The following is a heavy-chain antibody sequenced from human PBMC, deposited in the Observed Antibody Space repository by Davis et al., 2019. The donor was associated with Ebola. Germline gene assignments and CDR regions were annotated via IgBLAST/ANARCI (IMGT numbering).Heavy chain of an antibody. J-gene: IGHJ4*02. V-gene: IGHV3-7*03. CDR3: AKDGHYYDSSGYWGYFDY. Sequence: GESLKISCAASGFTFSSYWMSWVRQAPGKGLEWVANIKQDGSEKYYVDSVKGRFTISRDNAKNSLYLQMNSLRAEDMALYYCAKDGHYYDSSGYWGYFDYWGQGTLVTVSS. CDR2: IKQDGSEK. CDR1: GFTFSSYW. D-gene: IGHD3-22*01.